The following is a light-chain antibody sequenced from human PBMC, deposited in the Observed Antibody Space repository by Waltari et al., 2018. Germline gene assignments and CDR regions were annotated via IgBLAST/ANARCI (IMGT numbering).Light chain of an antibody. V-gene: IGKV2-30*01. J-gene: IGKJ1*01. CDR2: KVS. CDR1: ESPVSSDGNTY. Sequence: DVVMTQSPLSLPVILGQPASISCRTSESPVSSDGNTYLNWFQQRPGQPPRCLIFKVSNRDSGVPDRFSGSGSGTDFTLRISRVEAEDVGVYYCMQGIHRPWTFGQGTKVEIK. CDR3: MQGIHRPWT.